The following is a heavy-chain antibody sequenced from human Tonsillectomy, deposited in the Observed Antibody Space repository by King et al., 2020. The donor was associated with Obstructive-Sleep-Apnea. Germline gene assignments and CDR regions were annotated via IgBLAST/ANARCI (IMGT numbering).Heavy chain of an antibody. D-gene: IGHD3-22*01. CDR2: IYRGGST. CDR1: GFSVSRNY. Sequence: EVQLVESGGGLVQPGGSLRLSCAASGFSVSRNYMTWVRQAPGKGLEWVSVIYRGGSTEYADSVKGRFTISRDNSKNTLYLQMNGLRAEDTAVYYCATSSGYYFTEYGMDVWGQGTTVTVSS. CDR3: ATSSGYYFTEYGMDV. V-gene: IGHV3-66*01. J-gene: IGHJ6*02.